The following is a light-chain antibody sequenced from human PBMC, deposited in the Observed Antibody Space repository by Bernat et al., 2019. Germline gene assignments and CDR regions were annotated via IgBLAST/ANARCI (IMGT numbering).Light chain of an antibody. CDR2: DVS. CDR1: SSDVGGFNY. V-gene: IGLV2-14*03. J-gene: IGLJ1*01. CDR3: YSWTTNYVYV. Sequence: QSALTQPASVSGYPGQSITISCTGTSSDVGGFNYVSWYQQHPGKAPKLMISDVSNRPSGVSNRFSGTKSGNTASLTISELQAEDEADYYCYSWTTNYVYVFGTGTKVTVL.